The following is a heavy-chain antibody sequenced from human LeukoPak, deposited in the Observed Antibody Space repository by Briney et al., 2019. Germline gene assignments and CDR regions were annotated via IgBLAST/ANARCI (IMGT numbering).Heavy chain of an antibody. CDR3: ASRDKGYYYGMDV. CDR2: LYSGGST. Sequence: GGSLSLSCAASGFTVSGNYMSWVRQAPGKGLEWVSLLYSGGSTYYADSVKGRFSISRDNSRNTLYLQMNSLRAEDTAVYYCASRDKGYYYGMDVWGQGTTVTVSS. J-gene: IGHJ6*02. CDR1: GFTVSGNY. D-gene: IGHD5-24*01. V-gene: IGHV3-66*01.